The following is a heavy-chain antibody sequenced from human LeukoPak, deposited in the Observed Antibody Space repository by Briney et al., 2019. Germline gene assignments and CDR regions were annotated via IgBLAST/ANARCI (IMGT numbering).Heavy chain of an antibody. J-gene: IGHJ4*02. CDR1: GFTFSNYW. Sequence: GSLRLSCAASGFTFSNYWMIWVRQAPGKGLEWIGRIYTSGSTNYNPSLKSRVTISVDTSKNQFSLKLSSVTAADTAVYYCARDLGVNDYWGQGTLVTVSS. V-gene: IGHV4-4*08. CDR3: ARDLGVNDY. CDR2: IYTSGST. D-gene: IGHD1-26*01.